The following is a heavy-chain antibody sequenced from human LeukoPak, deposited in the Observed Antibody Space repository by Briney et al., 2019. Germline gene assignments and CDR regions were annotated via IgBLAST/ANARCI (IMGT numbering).Heavy chain of an antibody. CDR3: AKAHYSVAAAGMSDD. CDR2: ISAYNGNT. V-gene: IGHV1-18*01. J-gene: IGHJ4*02. CDR1: GYTFTSYG. Sequence: ASVKVSCKASGYTFTSYGINWVRQAPGQGLEWMGWISAYNGNTNYAQKVQGRVTMTTDTSTSTAYMELRSLRSDDTAVYYCAKAHYSVAAAGMSDDWGQGTLVTGSS. D-gene: IGHD6-13*01.